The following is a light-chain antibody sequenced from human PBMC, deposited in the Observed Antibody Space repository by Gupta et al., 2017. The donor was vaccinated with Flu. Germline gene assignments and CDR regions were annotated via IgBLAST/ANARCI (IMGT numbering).Light chain of an antibody. CDR3: QQRSNWPWT. V-gene: IGKV3-11*01. J-gene: IGKJ1*01. Sequence: VLPQPPAPLPLPPGERATLPCRASQSVSNYLAWYQQKPGQAPRRLIYDASNRATGVPARFSGSGSGTDFTLTISSLEPEDFAIYYCQQRSNWPWTFGQGTKVEIK. CDR2: DAS. CDR1: QSVSNY.